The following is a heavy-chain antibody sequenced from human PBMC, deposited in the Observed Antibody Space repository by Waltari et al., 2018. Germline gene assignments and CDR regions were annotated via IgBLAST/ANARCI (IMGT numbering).Heavy chain of an antibody. J-gene: IGHJ6*03. CDR3: ASSTSRNYYQYYMEN. D-gene: IGHD2-2*01. Sequence: QVELQESGPGLVKPSDDLSLTCSVSGVSLKAFYWSWVRQSPGKPLAWVCFIYRPGITSYNPSLEGRVLVSADTSKNLFSLYLRYVTAADTAIYYCASSTSRNYYQYYMENWGNGTTVTVSS. CDR2: IYRPGIT. V-gene: IGHV4-4*08. CDR1: GVSLKAFY.